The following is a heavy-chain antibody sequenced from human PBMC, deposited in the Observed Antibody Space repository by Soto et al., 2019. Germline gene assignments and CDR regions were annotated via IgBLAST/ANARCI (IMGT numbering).Heavy chain of an antibody. D-gene: IGHD2-15*01. Sequence: SETLSLTCTVSGDSISSNYWSWIRQPPGERLEWIGYIYNSGSTNYNPSLNSRVTISVDTSKNQFSLKLSSVTATDTAVYYCARHEVVVVVADTRADWFDPWGQGPLVTVSS. CDR3: ARHEVVVVVADTRADWFDP. V-gene: IGHV4-59*08. J-gene: IGHJ5*02. CDR1: GDSISSNY. CDR2: IYNSGST.